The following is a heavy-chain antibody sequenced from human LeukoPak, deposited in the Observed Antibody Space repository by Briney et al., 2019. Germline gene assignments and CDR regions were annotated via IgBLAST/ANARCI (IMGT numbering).Heavy chain of an antibody. CDR2: ISYDGSNK. CDR3: ARGSSSWYGVHYYYYMDV. D-gene: IGHD6-13*01. V-gene: IGHV3-30*04. J-gene: IGHJ6*03. CDR1: GFTFSSYA. Sequence: TGGSLRLSCAASGFTFSSYAMHWVRQAPGKGLEWVAVISYDGSNKYYADSVKGRFTISRDNSKNTLYLQMNSLRAEDTAVYYCARGSSSWYGVHYYYYMDVWGKGTTVTVSS.